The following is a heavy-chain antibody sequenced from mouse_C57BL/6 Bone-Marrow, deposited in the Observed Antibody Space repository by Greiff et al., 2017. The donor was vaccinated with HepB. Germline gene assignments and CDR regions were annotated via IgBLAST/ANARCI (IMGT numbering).Heavy chain of an antibody. V-gene: IGHV5-6*02. CDR2: ISSGGSYT. D-gene: IGHD1-1*01. CDR1: GFTFSSYG. CDR3: ARKLHYYGSSYYFDY. J-gene: IGHJ2*01. Sequence: GKLVESGGDLVKPGGSLKLSCAASGFTFSSYGMSWVRQTPDKRLEWVATISSGGSYTYYPDSVKGRFTISRDNAKNTLYLQMSSLKSEDTAMYYCARKLHYYGSSYYFDYWGQGTTLTVSS.